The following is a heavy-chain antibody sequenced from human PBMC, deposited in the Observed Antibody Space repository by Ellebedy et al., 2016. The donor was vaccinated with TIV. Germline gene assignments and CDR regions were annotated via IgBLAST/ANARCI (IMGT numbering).Heavy chain of an antibody. J-gene: IGHJ4*02. CDR2: LSYDGSDK. CDR3: ARVDYDYVWGSYRHTHLDY. Sequence: GESLKISCAASGFTFSSYGMHWVRQAPGKGLEWVAVLSYDGSDKYYADSVKGRFTISRDNSKNTLYLQMNSLRAEDTAVYFCARVDYDYVWGSYRHTHLDYWGQGTLVSVSS. CDR1: GFTFSSYG. D-gene: IGHD3-16*02. V-gene: IGHV3-30*03.